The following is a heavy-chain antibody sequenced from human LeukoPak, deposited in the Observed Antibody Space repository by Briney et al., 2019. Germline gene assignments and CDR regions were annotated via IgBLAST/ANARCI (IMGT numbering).Heavy chain of an antibody. J-gene: IGHJ3*02. Sequence: SETLSLTCTVSGYSISSGYYGGWIRQPPGKGLEWIGSIYHSGSTYYNPSLKSRVTISVDTSKNQFSLKLSSVTAADTAVYYCARARKTWAGSHADAFDIWGQGTMVTVSS. CDR2: IYHSGST. D-gene: IGHD3-16*01. CDR3: ARARKTWAGSHADAFDI. CDR1: GYSISSGYY. V-gene: IGHV4-38-2*02.